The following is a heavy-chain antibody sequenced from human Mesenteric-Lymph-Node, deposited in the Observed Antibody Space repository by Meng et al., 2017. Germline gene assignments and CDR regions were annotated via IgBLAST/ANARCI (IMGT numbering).Heavy chain of an antibody. CDR1: GFTFSSYS. Sequence: GESLKISCAASGFTFSSYSMNWVRQAPGKGLEWVSSISSSSSYIYYADSVKGRFTISRDNAKNSLYLQMNSLRAEDTAVYYCARVDTAMFDAFDIWGQGTMVTVSS. D-gene: IGHD5-18*01. CDR3: ARVDTAMFDAFDI. J-gene: IGHJ3*02. V-gene: IGHV3-21*01. CDR2: ISSSSSYI.